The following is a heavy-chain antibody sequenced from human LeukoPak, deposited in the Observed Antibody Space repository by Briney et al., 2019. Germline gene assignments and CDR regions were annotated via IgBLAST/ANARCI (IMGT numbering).Heavy chain of an antibody. CDR2: MYYSGST. V-gene: IGHV4-59*12. D-gene: IGHD3-10*01. J-gene: IGHJ3*02. CDR1: GDSISSYY. Sequence: SETLSLTCTVSGDSISSYYWSWIRQPPGKGLEWIGYMYYSGSTNYNPSLKSRVIILIDTAKNHFSLNLSSVTAADTAVYYCARSDGYGLVGIWGQGTMVTVSS. CDR3: ARSDGYGLVGI.